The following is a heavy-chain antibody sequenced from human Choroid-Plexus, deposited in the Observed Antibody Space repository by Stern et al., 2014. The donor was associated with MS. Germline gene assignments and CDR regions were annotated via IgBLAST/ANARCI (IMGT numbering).Heavy chain of an antibody. Sequence: QVQLVESGGGVVQPGRPLRLSCVASGFTFGSCAMHWVRQAPGKGLERGEGVSYDGSNKYYADSVKGRFTISRDNSQNTLYMQMSSLRPEDTAVYYCAKDRQYLTYFFDHWGQGSLVTVSS. D-gene: IGHD2/OR15-2a*01. CDR1: GFTFGSCA. J-gene: IGHJ5*02. CDR2: VSYDGSNK. V-gene: IGHV3-30*18. CDR3: AKDRQYLTYFFDH.